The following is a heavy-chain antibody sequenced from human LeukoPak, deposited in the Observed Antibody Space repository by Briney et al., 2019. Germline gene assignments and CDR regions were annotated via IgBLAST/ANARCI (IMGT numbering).Heavy chain of an antibody. J-gene: IGHJ5*02. V-gene: IGHV3-21*01. CDR2: ISSSSSYI. CDR3: ARGYSGYDIPPFDP. CDR1: GFTFSSYS. D-gene: IGHD5-12*01. Sequence: TSGGSLRLSCAASGFTFSSYSMNWVRQAPGKGLEWVLSISSSSSYIYYADSVKGRFTISRDNAKNSLYLQMNSLRAEDTAVYYCARGYSGYDIPPFDPWGQGTLVTVSS.